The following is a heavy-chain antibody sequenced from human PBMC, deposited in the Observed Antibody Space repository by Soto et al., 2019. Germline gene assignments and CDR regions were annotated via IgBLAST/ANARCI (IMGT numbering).Heavy chain of an antibody. D-gene: IGHD3-9*01. CDR1: GFIFSGYG. Sequence: QVQLVESGGGVVQPGGSLRLSCSGSGFIFSGYGMHWVRQPPGKGLVWVAVISYDGRRKYYEDSVKGRFTVSRDKSQNTVYLEMNSLRVEDSAIYYCAKDILRDQLDWGMDVWGQGTTVTVSS. V-gene: IGHV3-30*18. J-gene: IGHJ6*02. CDR2: ISYDGRRK. CDR3: AKDILRDQLDWGMDV.